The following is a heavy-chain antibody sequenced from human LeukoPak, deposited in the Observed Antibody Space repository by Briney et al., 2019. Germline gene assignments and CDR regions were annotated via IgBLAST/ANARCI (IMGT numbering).Heavy chain of an antibody. CDR2: ISAYNGNT. CDR3: ARDSSPLGTDLPEWLVLGYFDY. V-gene: IGHV1-18*01. J-gene: IGHJ4*02. D-gene: IGHD6-19*01. CDR1: GYTFTSYG. Sequence: GASVRVSCKASGYTFTSYGISWVRQAPGQGLEWMGWISAYNGNTNYAQKLQGRVTMTTDTSTSTAYMELRSLRSDDTAVYYCARDSSPLGTDLPEWLVLGYFDYWGQGTLVTVSS.